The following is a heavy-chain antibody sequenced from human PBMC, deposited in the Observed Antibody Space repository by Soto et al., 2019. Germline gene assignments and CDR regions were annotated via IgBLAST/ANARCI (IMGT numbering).Heavy chain of an antibody. Sequence: QVQLVESGGGVVQPGRSLRLSCAASGFTFSSYGMHWVRQAPGKGLEWVALIWYDGSNEYYVDSVKGRFTISRDNSKNTLFLQMNSMRAEDTAMYYCASEEYRSGTGYLQHWGKGTLVTVSS. CDR2: IWYDGSNE. CDR3: ASEEYRSGTGYLQH. J-gene: IGHJ1*01. D-gene: IGHD6-19*01. CDR1: GFTFSSYG. V-gene: IGHV3-33*01.